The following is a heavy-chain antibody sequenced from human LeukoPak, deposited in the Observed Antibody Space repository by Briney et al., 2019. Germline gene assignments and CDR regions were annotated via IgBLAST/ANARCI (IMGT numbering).Heavy chain of an antibody. CDR2: ISWNSGRI. Sequence: PGGSLRLSCAASVFTLDDYAMHWVRQAPGEGLEWVSGISWNSGRIGYADSVKGRFTISRDNAKNSLYLQMNSLRVEDTALYYCAKDFYRLGEFDAFDNWGQGTMVTVSS. CDR1: VFTLDDYA. V-gene: IGHV3-9*01. J-gene: IGHJ3*02. CDR3: AKDFYRLGEFDAFDN. D-gene: IGHD3-16*01.